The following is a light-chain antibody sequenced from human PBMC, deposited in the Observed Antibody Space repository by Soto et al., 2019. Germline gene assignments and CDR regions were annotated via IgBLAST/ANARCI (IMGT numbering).Light chain of an antibody. V-gene: IGKV3-15*01. CDR3: QQYGSSIT. CDR1: QSVRSN. J-gene: IGKJ5*01. CDR2: GAS. Sequence: IVMTQSPATLSVSPWERATLSCRASQSVRSNLAWYQQKPGQAPRLLIYGASTRATGFPARFSGSGSGTEFTLTISSLQSEDFAVYYCQQYGSSITFGQGTRLEIK.